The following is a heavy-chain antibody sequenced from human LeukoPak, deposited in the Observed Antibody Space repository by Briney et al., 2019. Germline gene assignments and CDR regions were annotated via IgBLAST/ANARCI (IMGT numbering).Heavy chain of an antibody. V-gene: IGHV1-2*02. CDR2: INPNSGGT. J-gene: IGHJ4*02. Sequence: ASVQVSCKASGYTFTGYYMHWVRQAPGQGLEWMGWINPNSGGTNYAQTFQGRVTMTRDTSISTAYMELSSLRSDDTAVYYCARELGGGRWLTWGQGTLVTVSS. CDR1: GYTFTGYY. D-gene: IGHD6-19*01. CDR3: ARELGGGRWLT.